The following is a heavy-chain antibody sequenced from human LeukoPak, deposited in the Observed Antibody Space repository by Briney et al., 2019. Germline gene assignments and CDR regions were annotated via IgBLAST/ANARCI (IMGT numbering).Heavy chain of an antibody. D-gene: IGHD1-26*01. CDR2: INWNGGST. Sequence: GGSLRLSCAASGFTFDDYGMSWVCQAPGKGLEWVSGINWNGGSTAYADSVKGRFTISRDNAKNSLYLQMNSLRAEDTALYYCASGGIYYGAEFDFWGQGTLVTVSS. V-gene: IGHV3-20*04. CDR3: ASGGIYYGAEFDF. J-gene: IGHJ4*02. CDR1: GFTFDDYG.